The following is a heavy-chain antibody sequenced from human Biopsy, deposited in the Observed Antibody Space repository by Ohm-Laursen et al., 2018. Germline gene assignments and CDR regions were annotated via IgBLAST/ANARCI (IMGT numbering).Heavy chain of an antibody. CDR3: ARNTGWYGDLYYFDY. J-gene: IGHJ4*02. CDR2: INTSGSTT. Sequence: ASVKVSCHASGYSFTSYYMHWVRQAPGHGLEWMGMINTSGSTTSYPQIFQGRVTMTRDTSKSTVYMELSSLRSADTAVYFCARNTGWYGDLYYFDYWGQGTLVTVSS. D-gene: IGHD6-19*01. V-gene: IGHV1-46*01. CDR1: GYSFTSYY.